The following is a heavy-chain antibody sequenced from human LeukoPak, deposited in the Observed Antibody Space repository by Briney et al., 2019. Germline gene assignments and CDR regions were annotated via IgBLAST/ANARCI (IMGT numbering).Heavy chain of an antibody. D-gene: IGHD3-10*01. J-gene: IGHJ4*02. CDR1: GGSISSGSYY. Sequence: SQTLSLTCTVSGGSISSGSYYWSWIRQPPGKGLEWIGEINHSGSTNYNPSLKSRVTISVDTSKNQFSLKLSSVTAADTAVYYCARGAPLWFGELSPWYWGQGTLVTVSS. CDR2: INHSGST. CDR3: ARGAPLWFGELSPWY. V-gene: IGHV4-39*07.